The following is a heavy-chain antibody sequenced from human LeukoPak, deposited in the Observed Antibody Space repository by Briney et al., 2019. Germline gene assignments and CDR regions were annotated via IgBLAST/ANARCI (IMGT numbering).Heavy chain of an antibody. CDR3: ARGGILGYCRSTSCYLDY. Sequence: PGGSLRLSCAASGFTVSSNYMSWVRQAPGKGLEWVSVIYSGGSTYYADSVKGRFTISRDNSKNTLYLQMNSLRAEDTAVYYCARGGILGYCRSTSCYLDYWGQGTLVTVSS. D-gene: IGHD2-2*01. J-gene: IGHJ4*02. V-gene: IGHV3-66*02. CDR1: GFTVSSNY. CDR2: IYSGGST.